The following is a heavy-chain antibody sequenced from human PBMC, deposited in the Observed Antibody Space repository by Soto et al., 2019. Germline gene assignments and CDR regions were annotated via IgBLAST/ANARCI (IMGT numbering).Heavy chain of an antibody. CDR3: ARGGRDGGTEGDYFDY. CDR2: ISYDGSNK. V-gene: IGHV3-30-3*01. D-gene: IGHD3-16*01. CDR1: GFTFSSYA. J-gene: IGHJ4*02. Sequence: QVQLVESGGGVVQPGRSLRLSCAASGFTFSSYAMHWVRQAPGKGLEWVAVISYDGSNKYYADSVKGRFTISRDNSKNTLYLQMNSLRAEDTAVYYCARGGRDGGTEGDYFDYWGQGTLVTVSS.